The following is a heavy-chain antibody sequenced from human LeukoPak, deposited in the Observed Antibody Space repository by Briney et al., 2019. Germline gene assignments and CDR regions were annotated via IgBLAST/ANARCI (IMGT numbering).Heavy chain of an antibody. CDR3: ARSDTSGGVIAFDAFDV. CDR1: GGSIRSYY. Sequence: SETLSLTCTVSGGSIRSYYWSWVRQPPGKGLEWIGYIYYSGSTDYNPSLRSRVTISLDSSRNQFSLKLTSVTAADTALHYCARSDTSGGVIAFDAFDVWGQGTMVTVSS. D-gene: IGHD3-16*02. V-gene: IGHV4-59*01. CDR2: IYYSGST. J-gene: IGHJ3*01.